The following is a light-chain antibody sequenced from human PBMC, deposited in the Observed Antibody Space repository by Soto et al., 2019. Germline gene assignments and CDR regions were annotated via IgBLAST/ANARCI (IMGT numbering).Light chain of an antibody. CDR3: QQYDNLPIT. Sequence: DIQMTQSPSSLSASVGARVTITCQASQDISNYLNWYQQKPGKAPKLLIYDASNVETGVPSRFSGSGSGTEFTFTISSLQPEDIATYYCQQYDNLPITFGQGTRLEIK. CDR2: DAS. V-gene: IGKV1-33*01. CDR1: QDISNY. J-gene: IGKJ5*01.